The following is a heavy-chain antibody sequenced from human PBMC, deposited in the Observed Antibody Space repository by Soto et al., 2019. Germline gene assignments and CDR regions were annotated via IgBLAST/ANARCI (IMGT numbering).Heavy chain of an antibody. CDR3: ARERLVGATTSYYFGMDV. CDR2: IKQDGSEK. D-gene: IGHD1-26*01. J-gene: IGHJ6*02. CDR1: GFTFSSYW. Sequence: PGGSLRLSCAASGFTFSSYWMSWVRQAPGKGLEWVANIKQDGSEKYYVDSVKGRFTISRDNAKNSLYLQMNSLRAEDTAVYYCARERLVGATTSYYFGMDVWGQGTTVTVSS. V-gene: IGHV3-7*01.